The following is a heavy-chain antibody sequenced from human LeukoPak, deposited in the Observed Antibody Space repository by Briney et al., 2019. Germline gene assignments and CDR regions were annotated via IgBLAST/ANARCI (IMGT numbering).Heavy chain of an antibody. D-gene: IGHD3-9*01. CDR1: GFTFSNAW. J-gene: IGHJ4*02. CDR2: IKSKTDGGTT. V-gene: IGHV3-15*01. Sequence: GGSLRLSCAASGFTFSNAWMSWVRQAPGKGLEWVGRIKSKTDGGTTDYAAPVKGRFTISRDDSKNTLYLQMNSLKTEDTAVYYCTTTDFDWLLYFDYWGQGTLVTDSS. CDR3: TTTDFDWLLYFDY.